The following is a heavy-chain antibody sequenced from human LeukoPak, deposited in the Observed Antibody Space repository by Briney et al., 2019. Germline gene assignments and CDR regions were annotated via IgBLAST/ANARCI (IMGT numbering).Heavy chain of an antibody. J-gene: IGHJ6*03. CDR1: GGTFSSYA. CDR3: AQQVVRGVINYYYYYMDV. Sequence: GSSVKVSCKASGGTFSSYAISWVRQAPGQGLEWMGGIIPIFGTANYAQKFQGRVTITADKSTSTAYMELSSLRSEDTAVYYCAQQVVRGVINYYYYYMDVWGKGTTVTVSS. CDR2: IIPIFGTA. V-gene: IGHV1-69*06. D-gene: IGHD3-10*01.